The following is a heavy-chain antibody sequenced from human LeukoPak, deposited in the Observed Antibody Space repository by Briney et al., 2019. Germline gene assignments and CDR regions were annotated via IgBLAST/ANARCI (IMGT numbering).Heavy chain of an antibody. CDR1: GGSISSYY. Sequence: SETLSLTCTVPGGSISSYYWSWIRQPAGKGLEWIGRIYTSGSTNYNPSLKSRVTMSVDTSKNQFSLKLSSVTAADTAVYYCARDSGYSTAANCGMDVWGQGTTVTVSS. CDR2: IYTSGST. V-gene: IGHV4-4*07. D-gene: IGHD2-2*01. CDR3: ARDSGYSTAANCGMDV. J-gene: IGHJ6*02.